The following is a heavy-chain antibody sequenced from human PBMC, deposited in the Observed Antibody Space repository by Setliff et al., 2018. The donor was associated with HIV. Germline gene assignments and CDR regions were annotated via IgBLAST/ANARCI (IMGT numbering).Heavy chain of an antibody. V-gene: IGHV1-46*01. CDR2: INPSGGST. CDR1: GYTFSSHY. CDR3: VVDYSGRYTGLDY. D-gene: IGHD1-26*01. J-gene: IGHJ4*02. Sequence: ASVKVSCKASGYTFSSHYIHWMRQAPGQGLEWMRLINPSGGSTTYAQNFQGRVTITRDTSTSSVNMDLSSLRFEDTAVYYCVVDYSGRYTGLDYWGQGTLVTVSS.